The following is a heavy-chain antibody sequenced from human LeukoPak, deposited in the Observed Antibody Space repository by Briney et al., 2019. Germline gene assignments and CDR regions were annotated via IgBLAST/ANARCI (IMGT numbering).Heavy chain of an antibody. CDR1: GFTFSSYE. V-gene: IGHV3-23*01. J-gene: IGHJ4*02. CDR2: MSSSDDGR. Sequence: GGSLRLSCAASGFTFSSYEMNWVRQAPGKGLEWVSAMSSSDDGRYYAASVRGRFTISRDTSRSTLYLQMNSLRAEDAAVYYCAKAPVTSCRGAFRYPFDYWGQGTLVTVSS. D-gene: IGHD2-15*01. CDR3: AKAPVTSCRGAFRYPFDY.